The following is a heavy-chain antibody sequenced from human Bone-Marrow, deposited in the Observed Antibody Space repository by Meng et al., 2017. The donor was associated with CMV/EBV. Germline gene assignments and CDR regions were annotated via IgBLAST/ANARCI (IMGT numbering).Heavy chain of an antibody. V-gene: IGHV3-15*01. CDR1: GFTFKNAW. CDR3: ATVPLGYWDTSTCYSYFAY. J-gene: IGHJ4*02. D-gene: IGHD2-2*02. CDR2: IKCLTGGATT. Sequence: GESLKISCAASGFTFKNAWMTWVRQAPGKGLEWVGRIKCLTGGATTDYAAHVEGRFTISRDDSKNTLYLQMNSLKTEDTAVYYCATVPLGYWDTSTCYSYFAYWGQGTRVTGSS.